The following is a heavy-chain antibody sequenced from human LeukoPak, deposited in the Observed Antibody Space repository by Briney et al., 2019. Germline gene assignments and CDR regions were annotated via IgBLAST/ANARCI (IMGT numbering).Heavy chain of an antibody. V-gene: IGHV3-23*01. CDR3: AKGAFYDSSGYLTNWFDP. Sequence: GGSLRLSCAASEFTFSSYAMSWVRQAPGKGLEWVSAISGSGGSTYYADSVKGRFTISRDNSKNTLYLQMNSLRAEDTAVYYCAKGAFYDSSGYLTNWFDPWGQGTLVTVSS. D-gene: IGHD3-22*01. J-gene: IGHJ5*02. CDR2: ISGSGGST. CDR1: EFTFSSYA.